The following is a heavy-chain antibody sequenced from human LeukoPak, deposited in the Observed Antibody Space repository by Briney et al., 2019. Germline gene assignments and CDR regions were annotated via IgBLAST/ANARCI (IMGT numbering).Heavy chain of an antibody. J-gene: IGHJ4*02. V-gene: IGHV1-18*01. CDR1: GYTFTSYG. D-gene: IGHD2-15*01. CDR2: ISAYNGNT. CDR3: ARCAGGNCYLYFDY. Sequence: ASVKVSCKASGYTFTSYGISWVRQAPGQGLEWMGWISAYNGNTNYAQKLQGRVTMTTDTSTSTAYMELRSLRSDDTAVYYCARCAGGNCYLYFDYWGQGTLVTVSS.